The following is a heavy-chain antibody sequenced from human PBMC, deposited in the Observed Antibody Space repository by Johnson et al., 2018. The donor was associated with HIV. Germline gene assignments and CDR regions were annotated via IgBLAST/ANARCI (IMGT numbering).Heavy chain of an antibody. J-gene: IGHJ3*02. CDR1: GFIFENYD. Sequence: VQLVESGGGVVRPWGSLRLSCAASGFIFENYDMSWVRQAPGKGLEWVSGINWNGGSTGYADSVKGLFTISRDNAKNSLYLQMNSLRAEDTAVYYCAKDRRELPSPFDIWGQGTMVTVSS. CDR2: INWNGGST. CDR3: AKDRRELPSPFDI. V-gene: IGHV3-20*04. D-gene: IGHD1-7*01.